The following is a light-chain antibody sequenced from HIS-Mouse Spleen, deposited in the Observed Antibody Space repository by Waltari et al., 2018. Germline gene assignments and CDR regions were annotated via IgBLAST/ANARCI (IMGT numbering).Light chain of an antibody. Sequence: EIVLTQSPGTLSLSPGERATFSCRASQSVSSSYLAWYQQKPSQAPRLLVYGASSRATGIPDRFSGSGSGTDFTLTISRLEPEDFAVYYCQQYCSSPRTFGQGTKVEIK. V-gene: IGKV3-20*01. CDR1: QSVSSSY. J-gene: IGKJ1*01. CDR2: GAS. CDR3: QQYCSSPRT.